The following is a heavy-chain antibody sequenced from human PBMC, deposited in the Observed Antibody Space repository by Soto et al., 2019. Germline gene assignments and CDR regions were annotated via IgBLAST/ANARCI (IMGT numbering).Heavy chain of an antibody. CDR3: ARHSNRNYGLYYFDY. Sequence: PSETLSLTCTVSGGSISSYYWSWIRQPPGKGLEWIGYVYYSGSTNYSPSLKSRVTISVDTSKNQFSLKVSSATAADTAVYYCARHSNRNYGLYYFDYWGLGALVTVSS. CDR1: GGSISSYY. CDR2: VYYSGST. J-gene: IGHJ4*02. D-gene: IGHD4-4*01. V-gene: IGHV4-59*08.